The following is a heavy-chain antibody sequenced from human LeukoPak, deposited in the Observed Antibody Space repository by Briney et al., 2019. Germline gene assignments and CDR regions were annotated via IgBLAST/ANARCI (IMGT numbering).Heavy chain of an antibody. D-gene: IGHD3-10*02. J-gene: IGHJ6*04. CDR3: AELGITMIGGV. CDR1: GFTFSSYE. V-gene: IGHV3-48*03. CDR2: ISSSGSTI. Sequence: GGTLRLSCAASGFTFSSYEMNWVRQAPGKGLEWVSYISSSGSTIYYADSVKGRFTISRDNAKNSLYLQMNSLRAEDTAVFYCAELGITMIGGVWGKGTTVTISS.